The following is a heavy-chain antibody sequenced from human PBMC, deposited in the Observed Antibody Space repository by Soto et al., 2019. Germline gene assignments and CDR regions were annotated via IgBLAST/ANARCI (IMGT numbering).Heavy chain of an antibody. CDR1: GGSISSGGYY. CDR2: IYYSGST. CDR3: ARSSTSANYFDY. V-gene: IGHV4-31*03. J-gene: IGHJ4*02. Sequence: SETLALTCTVSGGSISSGGYYWSWIRQHPGKGLEWIGYIYYSGSTYYNPSLKSRVTISVDTSKNQFSLKLSSVTAADTAVYYCARSSTSANYFDYWAQGTLVTVSS. D-gene: IGHD2-2*01.